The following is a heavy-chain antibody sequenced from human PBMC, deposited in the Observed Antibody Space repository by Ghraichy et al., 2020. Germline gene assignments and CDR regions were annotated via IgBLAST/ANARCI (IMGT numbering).Heavy chain of an antibody. V-gene: IGHV4-59*01. J-gene: IGHJ3*02. CDR3: ARASFYYYDSGHATFDI. D-gene: IGHD3-22*01. Sequence: SETLSLTCTVSGGSISSYYWSWIRQPPGKGLEWIGYIYYSGSTNYNPSLKSRVTISVDTSKNQFSLKLSSVTAADTAVYYCARASFYYYDSGHATFDIWGQGTMVTVSS. CDR1: GGSISSYY. CDR2: IYYSGST.